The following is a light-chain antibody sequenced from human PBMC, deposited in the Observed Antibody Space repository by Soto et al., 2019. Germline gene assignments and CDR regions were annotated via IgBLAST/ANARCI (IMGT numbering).Light chain of an antibody. J-gene: IGKJ1*01. CDR1: QSIGGW. V-gene: IGKV1-5*03. CDR3: QEHNSYIPT. Sequence: IQVTQSPSSLSASVGDRVTITCRASQSIGGWLAWYQQKPGKAPKLLIYEASVLQKGVPSRFSGSGSGTEFTLAISSLQPDDFATYYCQEHNSYIPTFGPGTKVDIK. CDR2: EAS.